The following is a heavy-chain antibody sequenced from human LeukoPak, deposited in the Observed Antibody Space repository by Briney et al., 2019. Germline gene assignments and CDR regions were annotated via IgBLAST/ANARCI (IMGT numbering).Heavy chain of an antibody. J-gene: IGHJ5*02. Sequence: GGSLRLSCAASGFTFSSYAMSWVRQAPGKGLEWVSAISGSGGSTYHADSVKGRFTISRDNSKNTLYLQMNSLRAEDTAVYYCAKETVTRVTAGDPIDPWGQGTLVTVSS. V-gene: IGHV3-23*01. D-gene: IGHD3-16*01. CDR2: ISGSGGST. CDR1: GFTFSSYA. CDR3: AKETVTRVTAGDPIDP.